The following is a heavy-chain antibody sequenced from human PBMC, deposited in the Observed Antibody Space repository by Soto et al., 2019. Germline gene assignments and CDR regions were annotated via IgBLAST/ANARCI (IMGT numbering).Heavy chain of an antibody. V-gene: IGHV1-69*13. CDR2: IIPIFGTA. D-gene: IGHD3-10*01. CDR1: GGTFRSSA. CDR3: ARDGYYGSGSNNWFDP. J-gene: IGHJ5*02. Sequence: SVKVSCETSGGTFRSSAISWVRQAPGQGLEWMGGIIPIFGTANYAQKFQGRVTITADESTSTAYMELSSLRSEDTAVYYCARDGYYGSGSNNWFDPWGQGTLVTVSS.